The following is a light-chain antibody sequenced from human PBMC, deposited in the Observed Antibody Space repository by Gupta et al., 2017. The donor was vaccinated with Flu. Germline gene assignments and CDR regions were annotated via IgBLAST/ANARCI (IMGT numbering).Light chain of an antibody. V-gene: IGKV3-20*01. Sequence: TLSVSPGERATLSCRASQSVASNYWAWYQQKPGQAPRLLINGASDRATGVPDRFSGRESGTDXTLTINXLEPEDFAVYYCQQYSRSSGYTFGXGTKLEIK. CDR2: GAS. J-gene: IGKJ2*01. CDR1: QSVASNY. CDR3: QQYSRSSGYT.